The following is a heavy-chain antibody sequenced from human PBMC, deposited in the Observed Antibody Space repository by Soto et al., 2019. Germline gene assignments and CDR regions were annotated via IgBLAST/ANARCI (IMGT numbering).Heavy chain of an antibody. Sequence: ASVKGSCKASGYTFTGYYMHWVRQAPGQGLEWMGWINPNSGGTNYAQKVQGWVTMTRDTSISTAYMELSRLRSDDTAVYYCARGADIVATMDAFDIWGQGTMVTVSS. D-gene: IGHD5-12*01. CDR2: INPNSGGT. V-gene: IGHV1-2*04. CDR1: GYTFTGYY. CDR3: ARGADIVATMDAFDI. J-gene: IGHJ3*02.